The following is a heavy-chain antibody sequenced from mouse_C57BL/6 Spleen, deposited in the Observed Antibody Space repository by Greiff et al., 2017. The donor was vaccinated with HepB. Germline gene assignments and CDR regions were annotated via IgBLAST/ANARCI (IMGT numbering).Heavy chain of an antibody. CDR1: GYAFSSSW. J-gene: IGHJ2*01. CDR2: IYPGDGDT. Sequence: VQLQQSGPELVKPGASVKISCKASGYAFSSSWMNWVKQRPGKGLEWIGRIYPGDGDTNYNGKFKGKATLTADKSSSTAYMQLSSLTSEDSAVYFCASGGTSFDYWGQGTTLTVSS. V-gene: IGHV1-82*01. CDR3: ASGGTSFDY.